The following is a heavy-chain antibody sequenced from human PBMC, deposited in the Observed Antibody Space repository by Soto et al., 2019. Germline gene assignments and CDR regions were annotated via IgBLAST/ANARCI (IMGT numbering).Heavy chain of an antibody. V-gene: IGHV4-59*01. J-gene: IGHJ5*02. CDR2: IYYSGST. D-gene: IGHD2-21*02. Sequence: SETLSLTCTVSGGSISIYYWSWIRDPPGKGLEWIGYIYYSGSTNYNPSLKSRVTISVDTSKNQFSLKLSSVTAADTAVYYCARAYYGGDCYTTRVEWFDPWGQGTLVTVSS. CDR1: GGSISIYY. CDR3: ARAYYGGDCYTTRVEWFDP.